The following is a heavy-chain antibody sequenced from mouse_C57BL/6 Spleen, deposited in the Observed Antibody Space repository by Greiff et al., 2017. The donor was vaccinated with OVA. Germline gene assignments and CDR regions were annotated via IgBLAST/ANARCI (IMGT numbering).Heavy chain of an antibody. CDR3: ARDRATVVAGRFAY. Sequence: EVMLVESGGGLVKPGGSLKLSCAASGFTFSSYAMSWVRQTPEKRLEWVATISDGGSYTYYPDNVKGRFTISRDNAKNNLYLQMSHLKSEDTAMYYCARDRATVVAGRFAYWGQGTLVTVSA. D-gene: IGHD1-1*01. V-gene: IGHV5-4*01. CDR1: GFTFSSYA. J-gene: IGHJ3*01. CDR2: ISDGGSYT.